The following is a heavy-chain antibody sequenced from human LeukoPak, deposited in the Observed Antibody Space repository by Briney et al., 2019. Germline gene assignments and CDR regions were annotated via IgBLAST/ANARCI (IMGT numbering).Heavy chain of an antibody. CDR3: AKVLLWFGEFSHFDY. CDR1: GFTFSSYG. V-gene: IGHV3-30*02. Sequence: GGSLRLSCAASGFTFSSYGMHCVRQAPGKGLEWVAFIRYDGSDKYYADSVKGRFTISRDNSKNTLYLQMNSLRAEDTAVYYCAKVLLWFGEFSHFDYWGQGTLVTVSS. CDR2: IRYDGSDK. J-gene: IGHJ4*02. D-gene: IGHD3-10*01.